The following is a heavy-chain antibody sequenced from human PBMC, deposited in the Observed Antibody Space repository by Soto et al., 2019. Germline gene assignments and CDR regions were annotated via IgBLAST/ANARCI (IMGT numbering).Heavy chain of an antibody. J-gene: IGHJ4*02. D-gene: IGHD1-26*01. CDR2: INHSGST. CDR1: GGSISSGDYY. CDR3: ASVGPESLLRAPVY. V-gene: IGHV4-30-4*01. Sequence: QVQLQESGPGLVKPSQTLSLTCTVSGGSISSGDYYWSWIRQPPGKGLEWIGEINHSGSTNYNPSLKSRVTMSVDTSKNQFSLKLSSVTAADTAVYYWASVGPESLLRAPVYWGQGTLVTVSS.